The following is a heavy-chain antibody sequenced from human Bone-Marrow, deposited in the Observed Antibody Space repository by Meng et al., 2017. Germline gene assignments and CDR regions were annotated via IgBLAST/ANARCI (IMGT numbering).Heavy chain of an antibody. Sequence: ESLKISCAVYGGSFSGYYWSWIRQPPGKGLGWIGEINHSGSTNYNPSLKSRVTISVDTSKNQFSLKLSSVTAADTAVYYCAHAAAGNFDYWGQGTLVTVSS. CDR3: AHAAAGNFDY. V-gene: IGHV4-34*01. D-gene: IGHD6-13*01. J-gene: IGHJ4*02. CDR1: GGSFSGYY. CDR2: INHSGST.